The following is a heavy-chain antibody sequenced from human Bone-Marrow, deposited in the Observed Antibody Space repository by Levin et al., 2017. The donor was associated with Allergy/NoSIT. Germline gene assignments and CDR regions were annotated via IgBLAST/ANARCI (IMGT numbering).Heavy chain of an antibody. D-gene: IGHD5-12*01. CDR2: IYYSGIT. V-gene: IGHV4-31*03. CDR3: ARGHANGDYFDF. J-gene: IGHJ4*02. CDR1: GGSFNNGAYY. Sequence: LRLSCTVSGGSFNNGAYYWTWIRQHPGKGLEWIANIYYSGITYYNPSLRSRVIISVDTSMNQFSLKVTSVTAADTAVYYCARGHANGDYFDFWGQGTLVTVSS.